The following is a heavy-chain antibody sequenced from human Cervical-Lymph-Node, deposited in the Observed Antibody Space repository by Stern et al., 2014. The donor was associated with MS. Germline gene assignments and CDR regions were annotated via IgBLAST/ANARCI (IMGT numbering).Heavy chain of an antibody. J-gene: IGHJ3*02. D-gene: IGHD4-23*01. CDR3: ARESTGNYAFDI. Sequence: QLQLQESGPGLVKPSETLSLTCTVSGGSISSYYWSWIRQPPGKGLEWIGYIYYSGSTNYNPSLKSRVTISVDTSKNQFSLKLSSVTAADTAVYYCARESTGNYAFDIWGQGTMVTVSS. V-gene: IGHV4-59*01. CDR1: GGSISSYY. CDR2: IYYSGST.